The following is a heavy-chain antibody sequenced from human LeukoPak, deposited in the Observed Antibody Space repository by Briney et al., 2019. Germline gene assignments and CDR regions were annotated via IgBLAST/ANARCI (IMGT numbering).Heavy chain of an antibody. CDR3: AKDRSGYGAPSPFDY. J-gene: IGHJ4*02. CDR1: GFTFSSYS. D-gene: IGHD5-12*01. V-gene: IGHV3-30*18. CDR2: ISYDGSNK. Sequence: PGRPLRFSCAASGFTFSSYSMHWGRKAPGRGLGWVAVISYDGSNKYYADSVKGRFTISRDNSKNTLYLQMNSLRAEDTAVYYCAKDRSGYGAPSPFDYWGQGTLVTVSS.